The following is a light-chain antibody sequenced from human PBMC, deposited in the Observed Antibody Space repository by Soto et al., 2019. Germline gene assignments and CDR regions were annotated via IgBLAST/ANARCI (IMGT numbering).Light chain of an antibody. CDR1: QSISRW. CDR2: DAS. CDR3: QQYEPWWT. J-gene: IGKJ1*01. Sequence: DFQMTQSPSILSASVGDRVTITCRASQSISRWLAWYQQKPGKAPRLLIFDASRLDSGVPSRFSGSGSGTEFTLMITSLQPDDFATYYCQQYEPWWTFGQGTKVEIK. V-gene: IGKV1-5*01.